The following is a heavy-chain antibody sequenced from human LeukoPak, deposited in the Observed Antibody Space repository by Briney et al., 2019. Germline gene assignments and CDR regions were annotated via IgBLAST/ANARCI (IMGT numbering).Heavy chain of an antibody. CDR2: IRYDGSNK. J-gene: IGHJ4*02. CDR3: AKDRVLRYFDWLFDLDY. V-gene: IGHV3-30*02. CDR1: GFTFSRYW. D-gene: IGHD3-9*01. Sequence: GGSLRLSCAASGFTFSRYWMHWVRQAPGKGLEWVAFIRYDGSNKYYADSVKGRFTISRDNSKNTLYLQMNSLRAEDTAVYYCAKDRVLRYFDWLFDLDYWGQGTLVTVSS.